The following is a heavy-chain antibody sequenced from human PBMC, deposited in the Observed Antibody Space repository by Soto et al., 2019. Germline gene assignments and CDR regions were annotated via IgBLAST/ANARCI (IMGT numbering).Heavy chain of an antibody. D-gene: IGHD1-26*01. CDR2: IYHSGST. CDR1: NASITSSGYY. V-gene: IGHV4-31*03. CDR3: ARMSGTYYVPDY. Sequence: QVQLQESGPRLVEASQTLSLPCTVSNASITSSGYYWIWVRQPPGKRLEWIGYIYHSGSTFYSPSLQSRLTMSVDTSKNQFSLTLRSVTAADTAVYHCARMSGTYYVPDYWGQGTLVTVSS. J-gene: IGHJ4*02.